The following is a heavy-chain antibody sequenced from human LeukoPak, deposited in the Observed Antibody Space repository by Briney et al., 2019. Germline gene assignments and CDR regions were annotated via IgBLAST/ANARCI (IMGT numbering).Heavy chain of an antibody. Sequence: ASVKVSCKASGYTFTGYYMHWVRQAPGQGLEWMGRINPNSGGTNYAQKFLGRVTMTRDTSISTAYMELSRLRSDDTAVYYCARDSSSWSEYGAFDIWGQGTMVTVSS. CDR1: GYTFTGYY. CDR3: ARDSSSWSEYGAFDI. J-gene: IGHJ3*02. D-gene: IGHD6-13*01. CDR2: INPNSGGT. V-gene: IGHV1-2*06.